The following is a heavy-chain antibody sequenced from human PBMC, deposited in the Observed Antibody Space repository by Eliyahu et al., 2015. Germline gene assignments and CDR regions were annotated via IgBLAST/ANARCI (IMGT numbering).Heavy chain of an antibody. CDR3: AKARERDSGSIDY. CDR1: GFTFSSYG. V-gene: IGHV3-23*01. D-gene: IGHD3-10*01. CDR2: INSGGST. J-gene: IGHJ4*02. Sequence: EVQLLESGGGLVQPGGSLRLSXAAXGFTFSSYGMRWIRQAPGKGLECVSSINSGGSTYYADFVKGRFTISRDNSKSTMYLQMNSLRDDDTAVYYCAKARERDSGSIDYWGQGTLVTVSS.